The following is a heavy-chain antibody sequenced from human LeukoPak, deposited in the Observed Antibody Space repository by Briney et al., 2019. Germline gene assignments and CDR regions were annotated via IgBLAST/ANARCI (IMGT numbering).Heavy chain of an antibody. V-gene: IGHV3-11*04. CDR3: ARDTKYAFDN. CDR2: IWNSESDI. Sequence: PGGSLRLSCAASGFTFSDHYISWIRQAPGKGLEWVSYIWNSESDIYYADSVKGRFTISRDNAKNSVYLQVNSLRAEDTAVYYCARDTKYAFDNWGQGTLVTVSS. J-gene: IGHJ4*02. D-gene: IGHD2-2*01. CDR1: GFTFSDHY.